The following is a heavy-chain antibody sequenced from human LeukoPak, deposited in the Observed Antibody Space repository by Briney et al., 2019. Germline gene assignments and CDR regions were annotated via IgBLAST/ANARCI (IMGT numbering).Heavy chain of an antibody. D-gene: IGHD4-17*01. CDR1: GYTFTSYD. J-gene: IGHJ6*02. V-gene: IGHV1-8*01. CDR2: MNPNSGNT. CDR3: ARDWTVTTVTTAGGYYYYGMDV. Sequence: SVKVSCKASGYTFTSYDINWVRQATGQGLEWMGWMNPNSGNTGYAQKFQGRVTMTRNTSISTAYMELSSLRSEDTAVYYCARDWTVTTVTTAGGYYYYGMDVWGQGTTVTVSS.